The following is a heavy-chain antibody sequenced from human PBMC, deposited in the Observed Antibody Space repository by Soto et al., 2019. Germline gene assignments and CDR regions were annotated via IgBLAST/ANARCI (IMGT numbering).Heavy chain of an antibody. CDR3: AKGMDSSGYYGEAFDI. Sequence: EVQLLESGGGLVQPGGSLRLSCAASGFTFSSYAMSWVRQAPGKGLEWVSAISGSGGSTYYADSVKGRFTISRDNSKNTLYLQMNSLRAEDMAVYYCAKGMDSSGYYGEAFDIWGQGTMVTVSS. D-gene: IGHD3-22*01. CDR1: GFTFSSYA. CDR2: ISGSGGST. V-gene: IGHV3-23*01. J-gene: IGHJ3*02.